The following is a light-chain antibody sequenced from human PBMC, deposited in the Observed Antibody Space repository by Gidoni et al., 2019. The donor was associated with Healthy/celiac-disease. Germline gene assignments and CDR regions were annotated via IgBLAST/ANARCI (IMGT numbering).Light chain of an antibody. Sequence: QSALTPPASVSGSPGHSITISCTGTSSDVGGYNYVSWYQQHPGKAPKLMIYEVSNRPSGVPDRFSGSKSGNTASLTISGLQAEDEADYYCSSYTSSSTWVFGGGTKLTVL. CDR1: SSDVGGYNY. J-gene: IGLJ3*02. V-gene: IGLV2-14*01. CDR2: EVS. CDR3: SSYTSSSTWV.